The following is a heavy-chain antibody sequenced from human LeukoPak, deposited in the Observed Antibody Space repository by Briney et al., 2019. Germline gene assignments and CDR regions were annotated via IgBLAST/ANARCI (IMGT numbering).Heavy chain of an antibody. V-gene: IGHV3-53*01. CDR2: TYSGGST. Sequence: PGGSLRLSCAASGFTVSSNYMSWVRQAPGKGLEWVSVTYSGGSTYYADSVKGRFTISRDNSKNTLYLQMNSLKAEDTAVYYCARGPRVYYYYMDVWGKGTTVTVSS. CDR1: GFTVSSNY. CDR3: ARGPRVYYYYMDV. J-gene: IGHJ6*03.